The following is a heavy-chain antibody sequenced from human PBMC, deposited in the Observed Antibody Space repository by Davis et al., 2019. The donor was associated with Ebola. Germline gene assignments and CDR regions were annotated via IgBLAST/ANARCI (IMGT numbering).Heavy chain of an antibody. CDR3: ARVPTAYCGGDCLYYYYGMDV. CDR1: GGSISSGDYY. D-gene: IGHD2-21*02. CDR2: IYYSGST. Sequence: SETLSLTCTVSGGSISSGDYYWSWIRQPPGKGLEWIGYIYYSGSTYYNPSLKSRVTISVDTSKNQFSLKLSSVTAADTAVYYCARVPTAYCGGDCLYYYYGMDVWGQGTTVTVSS. J-gene: IGHJ6*02. V-gene: IGHV4-30-4*01.